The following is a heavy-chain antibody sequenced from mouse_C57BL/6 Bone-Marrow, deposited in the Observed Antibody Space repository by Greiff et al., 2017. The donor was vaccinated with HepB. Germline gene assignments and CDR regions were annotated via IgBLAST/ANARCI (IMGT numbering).Heavy chain of an antibody. V-gene: IGHV3-8*01. CDR2: ISYSDST. D-gene: IGHD1-1*01. J-gene: IGHJ1*03. CDR1: GYSITSDY. CDR3: ARYRYYGSSHWYFDV. Sequence: VQLQQSGPGLAKPSQTLSLTCSVTGYSITSDYWNWIRKFPGNKLEYMGYISYSDSTYYNPSLKSRNSITRDTSKNQYYLQLNSVTTEDTATYYCARYRYYGSSHWYFDVWGTGTTVTVSS.